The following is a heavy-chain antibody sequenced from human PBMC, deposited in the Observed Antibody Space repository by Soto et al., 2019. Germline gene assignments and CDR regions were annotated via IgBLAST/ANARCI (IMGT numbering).Heavy chain of an antibody. J-gene: IGHJ4*02. V-gene: IGHV4-39*01. CDR1: GVSIRASSYY. CDR2: IYYNGET. Sequence: QMQLQESGPGLVKPSETLSLTCTVSGVSIRASSYYWGWIRQPPGKGLEWVGTIYYNGETFYHPSLKSRITMSIHTSKNHFSLNMTSVTAADTAVYYCARHGSYWGQGTLVTVSS. CDR3: ARHGSY.